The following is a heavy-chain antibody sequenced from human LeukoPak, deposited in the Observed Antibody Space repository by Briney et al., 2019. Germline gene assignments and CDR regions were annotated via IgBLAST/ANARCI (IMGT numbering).Heavy chain of an antibody. Sequence: SVKVSCKASGGTFSSYAISWVRQAPGQGLEWMGGIIPIFGTANYAQKFQGRVTITADESTSTAYMELSSLRSEDTAVYYCARAGYYYDSSALGGFDPWGQGTLVTVSS. V-gene: IGHV1-69*13. CDR2: IIPIFGTA. CDR3: ARAGYYYDSSALGGFDP. J-gene: IGHJ5*02. D-gene: IGHD3-22*01. CDR1: GGTFSSYA.